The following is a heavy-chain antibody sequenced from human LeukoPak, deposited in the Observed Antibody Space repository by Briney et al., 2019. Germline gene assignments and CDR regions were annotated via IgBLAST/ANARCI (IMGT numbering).Heavy chain of an antibody. CDR2: IYYSGST. J-gene: IGHJ6*02. CDR3: ARHRPICGGDCYTGPNYYYYYDMDV. CDR1: GGSISSYY. V-gene: IGHV4-59*08. Sequence: PSETLSLTCTVSGGSISSYYWSWIRQPPGKGLEWIGYIYYSGSTNYNPSLKSRVSISVDTSKNQFSLKLSSVTAADTAVYYCARHRPICGGDCYTGPNYYYYYDMDVWGQGTTLTVSS. D-gene: IGHD2-21*02.